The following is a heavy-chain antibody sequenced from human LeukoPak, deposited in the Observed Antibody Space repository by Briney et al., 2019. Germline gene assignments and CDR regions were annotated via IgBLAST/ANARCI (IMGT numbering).Heavy chain of an antibody. CDR3: ARHGLGVDL. D-gene: IGHD5-24*01. J-gene: IGHJ5*02. V-gene: IGHV4-34*01. CDR1: GGSFSGYY. CDR2: INHSGST. Sequence: SETLSLTCAVYGGSFSGYYWSWIRQPPGKGLEWIGEINHSGSTNYNPSLKSRVTISVDTSKNQFSLKLTSVTAADTGVYFCARHGLGVDLWGQGTLVTVSS.